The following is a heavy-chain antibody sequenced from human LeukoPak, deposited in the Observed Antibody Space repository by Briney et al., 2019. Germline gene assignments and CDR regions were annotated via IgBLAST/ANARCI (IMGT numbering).Heavy chain of an antibody. CDR3: AKLFKAYSSSWIDY. Sequence: GGSLRLSCAASGVTVSSNYMSWIRQAPGQGLEWVAYISHSSGFTNYADSVKGRFAISRDNAKNSLYLQMDSLRAEDTAIYYCAKLFKAYSSSWIDYWGQGNLVTVSS. J-gene: IGHJ4*02. V-gene: IGHV3-11*03. CDR1: GVTVSSNY. D-gene: IGHD6-13*01. CDR2: ISHSSGFT.